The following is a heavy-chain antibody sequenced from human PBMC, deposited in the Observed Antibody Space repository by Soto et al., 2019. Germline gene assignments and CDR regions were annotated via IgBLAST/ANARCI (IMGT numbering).Heavy chain of an antibody. CDR2: ISSSGSTI. Sequence: PGGSLRLSCAASGFTFSDYYMSWIRQAPGKGLEWVSYISSSGSTIYYADSVKGRFTISRDNAKNSLYLQMNSLRAEDTAVYYCASSPSDYDFWSGNAFDIWGQGTMVTVSS. CDR1: GFTFSDYY. V-gene: IGHV3-11*01. D-gene: IGHD3-3*01. J-gene: IGHJ3*02. CDR3: ASSPSDYDFWSGNAFDI.